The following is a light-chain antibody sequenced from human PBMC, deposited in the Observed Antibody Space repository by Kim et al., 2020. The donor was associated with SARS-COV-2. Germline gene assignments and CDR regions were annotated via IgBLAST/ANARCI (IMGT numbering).Light chain of an antibody. V-gene: IGKV3-11*01. CDR3: QQRSHWPRT. J-gene: IGKJ1*01. CDR1: QSVTKY. CDR2: DAS. Sequence: FSPGDRATLSCRASQSVTKYLAWYQHKPGQPPRLLIYDASNRATGIPARCSGSGSGTDFTLTISSLEPEDFAVYYCQQRSHWPRTFGQGTKVDIK.